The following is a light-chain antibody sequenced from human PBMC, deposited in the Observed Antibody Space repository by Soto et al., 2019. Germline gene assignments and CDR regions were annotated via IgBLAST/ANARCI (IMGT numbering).Light chain of an antibody. V-gene: IGKV3-11*01. J-gene: IGKJ5*01. CDR3: QQRSNWPIT. CDR1: QSVSRK. Sequence: MTHSSATLSVSPVERACLSCRASQSVSRKLAWYQQTRGQAPRLLIYGASTRATGVPARFSGSGSGADFTLTISRLEPEDFAVYYCQQRSNWPITCGKGTRREIK. CDR2: GAS.